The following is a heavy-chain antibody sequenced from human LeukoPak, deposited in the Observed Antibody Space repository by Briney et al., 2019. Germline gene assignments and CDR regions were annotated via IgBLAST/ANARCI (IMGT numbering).Heavy chain of an antibody. Sequence: PGGSLRLSCAASGFTFSNYGMHWVRQAPGKGLEWVAFIRYDGSKKYYAESVKGRFTISRDNSKNTLYLQMNSLRAEDTAVYYCAKDVRLWSYWYFDLWGRGTLVTVSS. CDR3: AKDVRLWSYWYFDL. V-gene: IGHV3-30*02. CDR2: IRYDGSKK. J-gene: IGHJ2*01. CDR1: GFTFSNYG. D-gene: IGHD5-18*01.